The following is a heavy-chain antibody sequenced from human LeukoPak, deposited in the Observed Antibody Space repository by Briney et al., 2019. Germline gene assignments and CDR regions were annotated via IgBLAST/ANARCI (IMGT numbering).Heavy chain of an antibody. D-gene: IGHD1-26*01. J-gene: IGHJ5*02. CDR1: GFSFSDYG. V-gene: IGHV3-30*02. CDR2: IRYDGGNQ. CDR3: AKDQAGA. Sequence: GGSLRLSCAASGFSFSDYGIHWVRQAPGKGLEWVAFIRYDGGNQFYADSVKGRFTISRDNSKNKVYLQMNSLDEEDTAVYYCAKDQAGAWGQGTLVIVSS.